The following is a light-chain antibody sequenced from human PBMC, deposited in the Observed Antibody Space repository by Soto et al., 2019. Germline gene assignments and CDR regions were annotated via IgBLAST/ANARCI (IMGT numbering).Light chain of an antibody. CDR1: QSVSSSY. Sequence: EIVLTQSPGTLSLSPGERATLSCRASQSVSSSYLAWYQQKPGQAPRLLIYAASSRATGIPDRFSGSGSGTDFTLTISRLEPEDFAVYYCQQYGSSPGFTFGPGTKVDI. J-gene: IGKJ3*01. V-gene: IGKV3-20*01. CDR3: QQYGSSPGFT. CDR2: AAS.